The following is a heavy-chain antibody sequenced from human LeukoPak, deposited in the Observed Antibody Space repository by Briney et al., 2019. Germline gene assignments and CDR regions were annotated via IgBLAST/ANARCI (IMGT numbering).Heavy chain of an antibody. CDR3: ARELYYYDSSGYSLFDY. CDR2: ISSSGSTI. Sequence: GGSLRLSCAASGFTFSSYEMNWVRQAPGKGLEWVSYISSSGSTIYYADSVKGRFTISRDNAKNSLYLQMNSLRAEDTAVYYCARELYYYDSSGYSLFDYWGQGTLVTVSS. CDR1: GFTFSSYE. V-gene: IGHV3-48*03. J-gene: IGHJ4*02. D-gene: IGHD3-22*01.